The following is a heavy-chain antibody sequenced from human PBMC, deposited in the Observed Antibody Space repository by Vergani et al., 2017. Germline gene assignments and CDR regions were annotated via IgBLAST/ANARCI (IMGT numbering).Heavy chain of an antibody. CDR3: ARATCSGGSCYRGFEY. V-gene: IGHV1-69*11. J-gene: IGHJ4*02. Sequence: QVQLMQSGAEVKKPGSSVKVSCKASGGPFSSYALNWVRQAPGQGLEWMGSIIPSLATTIYAQKFQGRVTITADESTSTAYMELSSLKSEDTAVFYCARATCSGGSCYRGFEYWGQGSLITVSS. D-gene: IGHD2-15*01. CDR1: GGPFSSYA. CDR2: IIPSLATT.